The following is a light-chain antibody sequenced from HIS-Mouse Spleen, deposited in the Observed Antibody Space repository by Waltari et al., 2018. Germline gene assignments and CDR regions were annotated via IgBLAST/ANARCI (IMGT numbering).Light chain of an antibody. CDR1: SLRSSY. J-gene: IGLJ2*01. Sequence: SSELTQDPAVSVALGQTVRITCQGDSLRSSYASGYQQKQGQAPVRVIYGKNNRPSGIPDRFSGSSSGNTASLTITGAQAEDEADYYCNSRDSSGNHVVFGGGTKLTVL. CDR3: NSRDSSGNHVV. V-gene: IGLV3-19*01. CDR2: GKN.